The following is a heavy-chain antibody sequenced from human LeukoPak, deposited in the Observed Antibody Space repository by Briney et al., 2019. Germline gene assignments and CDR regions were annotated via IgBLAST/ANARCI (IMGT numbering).Heavy chain of an antibody. J-gene: IGHJ4*02. CDR1: GFTFSSYE. CDR3: ARDPGFTTAAASRGGY. Sequence: GGSLRLSCVASGFTFSSYEMNWVRQAPGKGLEWVSYISSSGSTIYYADSVKGRFTISRDNAKNSLYLQMNSLRAEDTAVYYCARDPGFTTAAASRGGYWGQGTLVTVSS. CDR2: ISSSGSTI. V-gene: IGHV3-48*03. D-gene: IGHD6-13*01.